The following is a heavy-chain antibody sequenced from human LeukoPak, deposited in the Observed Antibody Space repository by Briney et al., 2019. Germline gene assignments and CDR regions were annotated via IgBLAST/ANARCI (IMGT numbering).Heavy chain of an antibody. D-gene: IGHD3-22*01. CDR2: IYYSGST. Sequence: SETLSLTCTVSGGSISSYYWSWIRQPPGKGLEWIGYIYYSGSTNYNPSLKSRVTISVDTSKNQFSLKLSSVTAADTAVYYCASFNYYDSSGYLFGAFDIWGQGTMVTVSS. J-gene: IGHJ3*02. V-gene: IGHV4-59*08. CDR3: ASFNYYDSSGYLFGAFDI. CDR1: GGSISSYY.